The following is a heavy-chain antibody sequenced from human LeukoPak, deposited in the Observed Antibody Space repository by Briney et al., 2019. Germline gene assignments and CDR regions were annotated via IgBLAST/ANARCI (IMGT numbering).Heavy chain of an antibody. D-gene: IGHD4-23*01. CDR2: IYTSGST. J-gene: IGHJ4*02. Sequence: SQTLSLTCTVSGGSISSGSCYWSWIRQPAGKGLEWIGRIYTSGSTNYNPSLKSRVTISVDTSKNQFSLKLSSVTAADTAVYYCATDYGGNSAIRFWGQGTLVTVSS. CDR3: ATDYGGNSAIRF. V-gene: IGHV4-61*02. CDR1: GGSISSGSCY.